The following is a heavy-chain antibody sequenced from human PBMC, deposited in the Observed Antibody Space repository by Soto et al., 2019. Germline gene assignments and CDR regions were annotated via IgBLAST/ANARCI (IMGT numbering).Heavy chain of an antibody. D-gene: IGHD1-1*01. J-gene: IGHJ4*02. CDR1: GYTFTSYY. CDR3: SRGYPPRDQLGNLPGAF. Sequence: QVQLVQSGAEVMQPGASVKVSCKASGYTFTSYYIQWVRQAPEQGLEWMGIINPSGGSTNYAQKFEGRVTMTRGTSTSTVYMELSSLGSEDTAIYYCSRGYPPRDQLGNLPGAFWGQATLVTVSS. V-gene: IGHV1-46*03. CDR2: INPSGGST.